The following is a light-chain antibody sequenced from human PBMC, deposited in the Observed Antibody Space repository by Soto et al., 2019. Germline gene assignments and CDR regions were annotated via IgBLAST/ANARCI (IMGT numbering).Light chain of an antibody. V-gene: IGLV2-14*01. J-gene: IGLJ2*01. CDR1: SSDVDGYDY. Sequence: QSALTQPASVSGPPGQSITISCTGTSSDVDGYDYVSWYQQHPGKAPKLMIYEITNRPSGVSNRFSGSKSGNTASLTISGLQAEDEADYYCSSYTSSDVVFGGGTKVTVL. CDR3: SSYTSSDVV. CDR2: EIT.